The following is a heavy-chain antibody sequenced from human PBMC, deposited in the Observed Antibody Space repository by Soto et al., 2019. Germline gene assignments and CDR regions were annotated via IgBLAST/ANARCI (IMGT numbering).Heavy chain of an antibody. V-gene: IGHV1-69*11. Sequence: QVQLVQSGAELKKPGSSVKVSCKASGGSFDNYGTNWVRQAPGQGLEWMGRIIPVPGTAEYAERFKGRVTITADESTRASYMELRSLTSEDTAVYFCARDGQGERTAMDVWSQGTTVTVSS. CDR3: ARDGQGERTAMDV. CDR2: IIPVPGTA. D-gene: IGHD2-21*02. J-gene: IGHJ6*01. CDR1: GGSFDNYG.